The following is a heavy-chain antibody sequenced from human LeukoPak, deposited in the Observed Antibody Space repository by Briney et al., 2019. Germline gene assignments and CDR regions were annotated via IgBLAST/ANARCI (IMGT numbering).Heavy chain of an antibody. Sequence: GGSLRLSCAASGFTFNNAWMSWVRQAPGKGLEWVGRIKSKTDGGTIDYAAPVKGRFTISRDDSKNTLYLQMNSPKTEDTAVYYCATEVVVTFDYWGQGTLVTVSS. CDR3: ATEVVVTFDY. CDR1: GFTFNNAW. D-gene: IGHD2-2*01. J-gene: IGHJ4*02. CDR2: IKSKTDGGTI. V-gene: IGHV3-15*01.